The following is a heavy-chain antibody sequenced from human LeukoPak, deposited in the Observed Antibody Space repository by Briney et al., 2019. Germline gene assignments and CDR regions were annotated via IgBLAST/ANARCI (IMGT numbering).Heavy chain of an antibody. J-gene: IGHJ6*02. D-gene: IGHD6-19*01. CDR2: ISGSGGST. V-gene: IGHV3-23*01. CDR3: AKANSPPYSSGWDYYYYGMDV. CDR1: GFTFSSYA. Sequence: GGSLRLSCAASGFTFSSYAMSWVRQAPGKGLEWVSAISGSGGSTYYADSVKGRFTISRDNAKNSLYLQMNSLRAEDTALYYCAKANSPPYSSGWDYYYYGMDVWGQGTTVTVSS.